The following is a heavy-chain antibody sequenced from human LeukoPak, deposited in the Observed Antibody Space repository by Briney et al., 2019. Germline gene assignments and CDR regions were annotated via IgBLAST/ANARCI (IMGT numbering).Heavy chain of an antibody. Sequence: SVKVSCKASGGTFSSYAISWVRQAPGQGLEWMGRIIPIFGTANYAQKFQGRVTITADKSTSTAYMELSSPRPEDTAVYYCARDLGPTVKYYYYMDVWGKGTTVTVSS. J-gene: IGHJ6*03. V-gene: IGHV1-69*06. CDR2: IIPIFGTA. D-gene: IGHD4-17*01. CDR3: ARDLGPTVKYYYYMDV. CDR1: GGTFSSYA.